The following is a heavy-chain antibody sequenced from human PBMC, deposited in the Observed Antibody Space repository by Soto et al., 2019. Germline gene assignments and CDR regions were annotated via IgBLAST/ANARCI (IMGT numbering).Heavy chain of an antibody. J-gene: IGHJ6*02. CDR1: GFTFSSYS. CDR3: ARDLGRRAARLHYYYGMDI. Sequence: PGGSLRLSCAASGFTFSSYSMNWVRQAPGKGLEWVSSISSSSSYIYYADSVKGRFTISRDNAKNSLYLQMNSLRAEDTAVYYYARDLGRRAARLHYYYGMDILGPGTTVKVSS. D-gene: IGHD6-6*01. V-gene: IGHV3-21*01. CDR2: ISSSSSYI.